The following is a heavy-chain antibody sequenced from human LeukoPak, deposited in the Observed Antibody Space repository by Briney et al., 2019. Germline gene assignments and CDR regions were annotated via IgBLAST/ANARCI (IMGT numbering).Heavy chain of an antibody. CDR3: ATEGSSWYDY. D-gene: IGHD6-13*01. V-gene: IGHV1-46*01. CDR2: INPSGGST. Sequence: ASVKVSCKASGYTFTSYYMHWVRQAPGQGLEWMGIINPSGGSTSYAQKFQGRVTMTEDTSTDTAYMELSSLRSEDTAVYYCATEGSSWYDYWGQGTLVTVSS. J-gene: IGHJ4*02. CDR1: GYTFTSYY.